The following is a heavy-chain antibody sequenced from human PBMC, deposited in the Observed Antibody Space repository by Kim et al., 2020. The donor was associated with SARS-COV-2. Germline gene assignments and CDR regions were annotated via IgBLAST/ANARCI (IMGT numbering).Heavy chain of an antibody. Sequence: SETLSLTCTVSGDSISSYYWNWIRQPPSKGLEWIGHIYYSGNTNYNPSLKNRLVISLDTSKNLFSLKLTSVTTADTAVYYCSRNSCYPDYYFDYWGQGA. CDR1: GDSISSYY. CDR2: IYYSGNT. D-gene: IGHD5-12*01. V-gene: IGHV4-59*01. J-gene: IGHJ4*02. CDR3: SRNSCYPDYYFDY.